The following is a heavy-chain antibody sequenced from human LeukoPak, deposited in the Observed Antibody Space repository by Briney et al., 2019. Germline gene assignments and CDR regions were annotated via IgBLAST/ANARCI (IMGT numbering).Heavy chain of an antibody. CDR3: TRSRGRPLRFLEWLPTNMDV. D-gene: IGHD3-3*01. CDR1: GFTFGDYA. J-gene: IGHJ6*03. Sequence: GGSLRLSCTASGFTFGDYAMSWVRQAPGKGLEWVGFIRSKAYGGTTEYAASVKGRFTISRDDSKSIAYLQMNSLKTEDTAVYYCTRSRGRPLRFLEWLPTNMDVWGKGTTVTVSS. V-gene: IGHV3-49*04. CDR2: IRSKAYGGTT.